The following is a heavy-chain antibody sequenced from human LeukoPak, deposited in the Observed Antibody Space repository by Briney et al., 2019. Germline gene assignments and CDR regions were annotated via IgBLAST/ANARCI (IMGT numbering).Heavy chain of an antibody. CDR1: GFTFSSYA. V-gene: IGHV3-30-3*01. Sequence: PGRSLRLSCAASGFTFSSYAMHWVRQAPGKGLEWVAVISYDGSNKYYADSVKGRFTISRDNSKNTLYLQMNSLRAEDTAVYYCARDHRTRYSYTTYYFDYWGQGTPVTVSS. D-gene: IGHD5-18*01. CDR2: ISYDGSNK. J-gene: IGHJ4*02. CDR3: ARDHRTRYSYTTYYFDY.